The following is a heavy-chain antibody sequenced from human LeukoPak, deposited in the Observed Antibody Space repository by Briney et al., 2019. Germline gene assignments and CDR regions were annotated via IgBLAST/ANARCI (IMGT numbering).Heavy chain of an antibody. D-gene: IGHD6-19*01. V-gene: IGHV4-4*07. Sequence: SETLSLTRTVSGGSISSYYRSWIRQPAGKGLEWIGRIYTSGSTNYNPSLKSRVTMSVDTSKNQFSLKLSSVTAADTAVYYCARGISSGWYGAFDIWGQGTMVTVSS. J-gene: IGHJ3*02. CDR3: ARGISSGWYGAFDI. CDR1: GGSISSYY. CDR2: IYTSGST.